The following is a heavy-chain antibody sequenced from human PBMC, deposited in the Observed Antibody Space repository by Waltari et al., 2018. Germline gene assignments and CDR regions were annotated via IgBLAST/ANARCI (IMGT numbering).Heavy chain of an antibody. CDR1: GYTFIDYF. D-gene: IGHD3-10*01. J-gene: IGHJ4*02. Sequence: EVQLVQSGAEVKKPGATVKISCKASGYTFIDYFMHWVQQAPGKGLVWVGRIDPEDGETVYPWKFQCRVTITADTSTDTSYLELSSLRSDDTAVYYCAPLPGGSGQTFDYWGQGTLLTVSS. V-gene: IGHV1-69-2*01. CDR3: APLPGGSGQTFDY. CDR2: IDPEDGET.